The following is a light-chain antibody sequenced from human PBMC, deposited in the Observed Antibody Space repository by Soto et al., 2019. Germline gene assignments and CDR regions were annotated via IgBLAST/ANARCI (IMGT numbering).Light chain of an antibody. CDR3: QQRSNWPLT. J-gene: IGKJ4*01. CDR2: DAS. V-gene: IGKV3-11*01. Sequence: EIVLTQSPATLSLSPWERATLSCRASQSVSSYLAWYQQKPGQSPRLLISDASNRATGIPARFTGSGSGTDFTLTISSLEPEDFAVYYCQQRSNWPLTFGGGTKVDIK. CDR1: QSVSSY.